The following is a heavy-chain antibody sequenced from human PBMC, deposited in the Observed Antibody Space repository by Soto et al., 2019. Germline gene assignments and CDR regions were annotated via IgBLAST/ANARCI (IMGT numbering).Heavy chain of an antibody. V-gene: IGHV3-23*01. CDR1: GFTFSSYA. J-gene: IGHJ4*02. Sequence: GGSLSLSCAASGFTFSSYAMSWVRQAPGKGLEWGSAISGSGGSTYYADSVKGRFTISRDNSKNTLYLQMNSLRAEDTAVYYCAKPPDDYSNYVYYFDYWGQGTLVTVSS. CDR3: AKPPDDYSNYVYYFDY. CDR2: ISGSGGST. D-gene: IGHD4-4*01.